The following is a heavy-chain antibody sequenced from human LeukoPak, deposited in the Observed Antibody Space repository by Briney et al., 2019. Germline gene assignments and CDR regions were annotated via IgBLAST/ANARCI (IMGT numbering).Heavy chain of an antibody. J-gene: IGHJ4*02. V-gene: IGHV4-39*07. CDR3: ARGFARDDILTGYYRTYYFDY. CDR2: INHSGSN. CDR1: GGPISISRYH. D-gene: IGHD3-9*01. Sequence: SETLSLTCTVSGGPISISRYHWRRIRQPPGKGLGWNGEINHSGSNNYNPSLKRRVTISVDTSKNQFSLKLSSVTAADTAVYYCARGFARDDILTGYYRTYYFDYWGQGTLVTVSS.